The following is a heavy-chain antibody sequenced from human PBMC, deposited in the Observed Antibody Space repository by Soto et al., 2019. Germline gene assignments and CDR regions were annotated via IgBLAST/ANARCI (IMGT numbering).Heavy chain of an antibody. CDR2: ISYDVKKT. CDR1: GLTFSTYG. J-gene: IGHJ4*02. Sequence: VQLVESGGGVVQPGRSLRLSCAASGLTFSTYGMHWVRQAPGKGLEWVAVISYDVKKTHYADSVRGRFTISRDNSKSTLYLQMNDMSADDTALYYCAKDSLGGRGTVMMPGTDWGQGTLVTVSS. D-gene: IGHD4-17*01. V-gene: IGHV3-30*18. CDR3: AKDSLGGRGTVMMPGTD.